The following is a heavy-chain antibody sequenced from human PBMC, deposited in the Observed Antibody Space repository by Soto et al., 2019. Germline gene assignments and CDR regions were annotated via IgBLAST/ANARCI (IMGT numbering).Heavy chain of an antibody. D-gene: IGHD6-6*01. J-gene: IGHJ5*02. Sequence: GGSLRLSCAASGFTFSDYYMSWIRQAPGKGLEWVSYISSSGSTIYYADSVKGRFTISRDNAKNSLYLQMNSLRAEDTAVYYCARDRSHSYSSSFLPYNWFDPWGQGTLVTVSS. CDR1: GFTFSDYY. CDR3: ARDRSHSYSSSFLPYNWFDP. V-gene: IGHV3-11*01. CDR2: ISSSGSTI.